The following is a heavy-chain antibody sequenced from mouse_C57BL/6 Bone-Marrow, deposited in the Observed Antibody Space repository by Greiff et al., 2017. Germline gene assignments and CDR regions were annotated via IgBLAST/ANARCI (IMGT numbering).Heavy chain of an antibody. Sequence: EVKMQQSGPELVKPGASVKISCKASGYTFTDYYMNWVKQSHGKSLEWIGDINPNNGGTSYNQKFKGKATLTVDKSSSTAYMELRSLTSEDSAVYYCARREPDAMDYWGQGTSVTVAS. CDR1: GYTFTDYY. CDR2: INPNNGGT. J-gene: IGHJ4*01. CDR3: ARREPDAMDY. V-gene: IGHV1-26*01.